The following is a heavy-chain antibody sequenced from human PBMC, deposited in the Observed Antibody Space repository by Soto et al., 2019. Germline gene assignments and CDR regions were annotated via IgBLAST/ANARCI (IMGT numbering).Heavy chain of an antibody. CDR1: GGTFSSHA. J-gene: IGHJ4*01. V-gene: IGHV1-69*01. CDR2: IIPIFGSA. CDR3: ARGLRLGELSFSY. Sequence: QVQLVQSGAEVKKPGSSVKVSCKASGGTFSSHAISWVRQAPGQGLEWMGGIIPIFGSANYAQNFQSRVTITADESTSTANMELSSLRSEDTAVYYCARGLRLGELSFSYWGQGTLVTVSS. D-gene: IGHD3-16*02.